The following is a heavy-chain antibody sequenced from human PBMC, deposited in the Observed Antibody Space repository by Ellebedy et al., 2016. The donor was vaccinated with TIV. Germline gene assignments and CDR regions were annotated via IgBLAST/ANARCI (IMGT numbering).Heavy chain of an antibody. CDR1: GFSASA. CDR2: IRSDKSAI. CDR3: VKGAYPVPTVMAV. J-gene: IGHJ6*02. V-gene: IGHV3-30*02. Sequence: PGGSLRLSCAASGFSASAMHWVRQAPGKGLEWVAFIRSDKSAIYYADSARGRFTISRDDSKNTLYLQMNSLRIEDTAVYYCVKGAYPVPTVMAVWGQGTKVTVSS. D-gene: IGHD3-16*01.